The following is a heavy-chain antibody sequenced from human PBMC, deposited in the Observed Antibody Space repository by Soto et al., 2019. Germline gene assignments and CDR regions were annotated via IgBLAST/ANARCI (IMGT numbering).Heavy chain of an antibody. D-gene: IGHD3-16*01. V-gene: IGHV1-46*01. CDR2: INSNGGSK. J-gene: IGHJ5*02. CDR3: ARSSGGGFGIIIDGSNWLAP. Sequence: AAVKTFCRAPSDNFTSYYIHCVRHAPGHGLVWMGIINSNGGSKRFAQTFQGRMTMTTDESTSTVYMLQRSLLTEDTTVHYCARSSGGGFGIIIDGSNWLAPWGQGSMVTVSS. CDR1: SDNFTSYY.